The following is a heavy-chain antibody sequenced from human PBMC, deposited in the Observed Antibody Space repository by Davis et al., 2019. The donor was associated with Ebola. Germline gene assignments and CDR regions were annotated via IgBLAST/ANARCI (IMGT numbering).Heavy chain of an antibody. CDR3: TRGGGHYDFWSGYSYYYYYYGMDV. D-gene: IGHD3-3*01. J-gene: IGHJ6*02. V-gene: IGHV3-49*04. Sequence: GGSLRLSCTASGFTFGDYAMSWVRQAPGKGLEWVGFIRSKAYGGTTEYAASVKGRFTISRDDSKSIAYLQMNSLKTEDTAVYYCTRGGGHYDFWSGYSYYYYYYGMDVWGQGTTVTVSS. CDR2: IRSKAYGGTT. CDR1: GFTFGDYA.